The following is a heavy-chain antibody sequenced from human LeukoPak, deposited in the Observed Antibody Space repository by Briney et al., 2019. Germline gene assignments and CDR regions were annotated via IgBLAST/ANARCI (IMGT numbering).Heavy chain of an antibody. CDR3: ARDWGSRQLGLSLY. CDR2: ISHDGSNK. CDR1: GFAFSSYA. D-gene: IGHD3-16*01. J-gene: IGHJ4*02. V-gene: IGHV3-30*04. Sequence: PGGSLRLSCAASGFAFSSYAMHWVRQAPGKGLEWVAVISHDGSNKYYADSVKGRFTVSRDYSKNTLYLQMNGLRAEDKALYYCARDWGSRQLGLSLYWGQGTLVTVSS.